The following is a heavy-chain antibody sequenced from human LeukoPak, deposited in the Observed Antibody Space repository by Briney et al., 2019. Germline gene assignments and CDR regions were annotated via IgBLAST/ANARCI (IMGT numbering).Heavy chain of an antibody. Sequence: GESLKISCKAAGYSFTSHYTTWWRQMPGKGLEWMGRIAPGDSYTTYSPSFQGHVTISADKSDGTAYLQWSSLKASDTAMYYCARVEQCIAEAGRLAYFDYWGQGTLVTVSS. J-gene: IGHJ4*02. CDR2: IAPGDSYT. D-gene: IGHD6-13*01. CDR3: ARVEQCIAEAGRLAYFDY. CDR1: GYSFTSHY. V-gene: IGHV5-10-1*01.